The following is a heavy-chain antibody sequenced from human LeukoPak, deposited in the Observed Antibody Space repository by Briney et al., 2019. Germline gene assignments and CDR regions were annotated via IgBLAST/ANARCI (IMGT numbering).Heavy chain of an antibody. CDR3: AKGGNIRVLSYYYYMDV. Sequence: GGSLRLSCTVSGFTFSTYAMTWARQAPGKGLEWVSAISGRGDSTNYADSVKGRFTISRDNSKNTLYLKMNSLRAEDTAVYYCAKGGNIRVLSYYYYMDVWGRGTTVTVSS. D-gene: IGHD2/OR15-2a*01. CDR1: GFTFSTYA. J-gene: IGHJ6*03. CDR2: ISGRGDST. V-gene: IGHV3-23*01.